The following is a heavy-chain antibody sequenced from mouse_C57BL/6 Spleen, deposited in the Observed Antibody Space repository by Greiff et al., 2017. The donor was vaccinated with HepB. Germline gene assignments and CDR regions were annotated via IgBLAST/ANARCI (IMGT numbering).Heavy chain of an antibody. CDR1: GFNIKDYY. V-gene: IGHV14-1*01. CDR2: IDPEDGDT. CDR3: ARTELRDY. Sequence: VQLQQSGAELVRPGASVKLSCTASGFNIKDYYMHWVKQRPEQGLEWIGRIDPEDGDTEYAPKFQGQATMTADTSSNTAYLQLSRLASEDSAVYYYARTELRDYWGQGTSVTVSS. D-gene: IGHD4-1*01. J-gene: IGHJ4*01.